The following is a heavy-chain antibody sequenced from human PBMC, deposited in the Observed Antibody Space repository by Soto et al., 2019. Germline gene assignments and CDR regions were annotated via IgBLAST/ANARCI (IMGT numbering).Heavy chain of an antibody. CDR1: GGSISSGDYY. D-gene: IGHD6-13*01. CDR2: IYYSGST. Sequence: SETLSLTCTVSGGSISSGDYYWSWIRQPPGKGLEWIGYIYYSGSTYYNPSLKSRVTISVDTSKNQFSLKLSSVTAADTAVYYCARVQIAAAAAGNWFDPWGQGTLVTVSS. CDR3: ARVQIAAAAAGNWFDP. V-gene: IGHV4-30-4*01. J-gene: IGHJ5*02.